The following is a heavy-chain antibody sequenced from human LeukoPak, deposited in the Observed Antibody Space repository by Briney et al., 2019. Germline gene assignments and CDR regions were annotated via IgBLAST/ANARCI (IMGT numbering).Heavy chain of an antibody. CDR1: GGSISGYY. CDR2: IHSTGST. V-gene: IGHV4-4*07. J-gene: IGHJ4*02. CDR3: ARGARPTTPGY. D-gene: IGHD4-17*01. Sequence: SETLSLTCTVSGGSISGYYWSWVRQPAGKALESIGRIHSTGSTNYNPSLKSRVAMSVDTSKNQFSLKLSSVTAADTAVYYCARGARPTTPGYWGQGTLVTVSS.